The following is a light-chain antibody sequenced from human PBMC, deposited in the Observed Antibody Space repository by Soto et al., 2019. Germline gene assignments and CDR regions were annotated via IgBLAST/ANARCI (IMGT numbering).Light chain of an antibody. J-gene: IGKJ4*01. CDR1: QDIRKS. V-gene: IGKV1-33*01. CDR3: QQHADLPLT. CDR2: DAS. Sequence: DIQVTQSPSSLSASVQDRVTITCQTSQDIRKSLNWYQHRPGKAPKLLIYDASWLETGVPSRFSGSGSGTHFTFTIASLQPEDIATYFCQQHADLPLTFGEGTKVE.